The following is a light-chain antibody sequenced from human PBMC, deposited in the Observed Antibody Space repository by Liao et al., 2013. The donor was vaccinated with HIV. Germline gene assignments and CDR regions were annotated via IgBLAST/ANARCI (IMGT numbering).Light chain of an antibody. CDR2: YDR. V-gene: IGLV3-21*04. J-gene: IGLJ1*01. Sequence: SYVVTQPPSVSVAPGKTAKITCGGNNIGSKTVHWYQQRPGQAPLLVISYDRDRPSGIPARFSGSNSGNTATLTISRVEAGDEADYYCQVWDSSSDLYVFGTGTKVTVL. CDR1: NIGSKT. CDR3: QVWDSSSDLYV.